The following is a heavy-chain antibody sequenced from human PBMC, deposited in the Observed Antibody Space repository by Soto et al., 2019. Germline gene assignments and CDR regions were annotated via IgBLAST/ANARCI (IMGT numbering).Heavy chain of an antibody. J-gene: IGHJ4*02. CDR2: VSDKGSS. V-gene: IGHV4-59*08. D-gene: IGHD4-17*01. Sequence: SETLSHTCTVSGGSISDHYWSWIRQPPGKGLEYIGYVSDKGSSKYNPSLRGRGTMSLDASRNQFSLKLASVTAADTAVYYCARHFEYGARRDFFDFCGRGAPVTV. CDR1: GGSISDHY. CDR3: ARHFEYGARRDFFDF.